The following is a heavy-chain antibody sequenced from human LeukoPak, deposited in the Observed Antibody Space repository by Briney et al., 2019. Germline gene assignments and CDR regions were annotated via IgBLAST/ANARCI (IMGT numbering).Heavy chain of an antibody. Sequence: GGTLRLSCAASGFTISSYALHWVRQAPGKGLEWVAVISYDGSNKYYADSVKGRFTISRDNSKNTLYLQMNSLRAEDTAVYYCARDDLDDYGDYNPDYWGQGTLVTVSS. J-gene: IGHJ4*02. CDR2: ISYDGSNK. CDR1: GFTISSYA. CDR3: ARDDLDDYGDYNPDY. D-gene: IGHD4-17*01. V-gene: IGHV3-30-3*01.